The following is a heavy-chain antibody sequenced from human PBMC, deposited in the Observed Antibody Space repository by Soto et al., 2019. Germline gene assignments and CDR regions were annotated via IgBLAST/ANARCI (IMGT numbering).Heavy chain of an antibody. CDR1: GFSLSASGVG. CDR2: IYWDDAK. D-gene: IGHD3-16*01. Sequence: QITLKESGPTLVKPTETLTLTCTFSGFSLSASGVGVGWIRQPPGQALECLALIYWDDAKSYSPSLRSRLTFNKVTSGDQVVITMTNMDPADTGTFFCVRDSSCLYGFDYWGPGILVTVSS. V-gene: IGHV2-5*04. J-gene: IGHJ4*02. CDR3: VRDSSCLYGFDY.